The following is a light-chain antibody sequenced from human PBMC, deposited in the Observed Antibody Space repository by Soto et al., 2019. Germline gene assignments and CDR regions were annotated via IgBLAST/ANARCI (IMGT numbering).Light chain of an antibody. J-gene: IGKJ1*01. CDR3: QQYNNWRQA. CDR1: QSVSSN. V-gene: IGKV3-15*01. CDR2: GAS. Sequence: EIVMTQSPATLSVSPGERATLSCRASQSVSSNLAWYQQKPGQAPGLLIYGASTRATGIPARFSGSGSGTESTLTISSLQSEDFAVYYCQQYNNWRQAFGQGTKVDIK.